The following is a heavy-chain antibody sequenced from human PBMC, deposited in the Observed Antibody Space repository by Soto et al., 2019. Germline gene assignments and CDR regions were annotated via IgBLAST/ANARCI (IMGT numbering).Heavy chain of an antibody. CDR1: GGSISSYY. CDR3: ASLYYYDSSGYQHDY. V-gene: IGHV4-59*01. D-gene: IGHD3-22*01. CDR2: IYYSGST. Sequence: SETLSLTCTVSGGSISSYYWSWIRQPPGKGLEWIGYIYYSGSTNYNPSLKSRVTISVDTSKNQFSLKLSSVTAADTAVYYCASLYYYDSSGYQHDYWGQGTLVTVS. J-gene: IGHJ4*02.